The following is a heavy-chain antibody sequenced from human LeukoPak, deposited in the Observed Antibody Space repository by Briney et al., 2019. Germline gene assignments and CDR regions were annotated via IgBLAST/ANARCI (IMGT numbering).Heavy chain of an antibody. CDR3: AKGGGWLYYFDY. CDR1: GFTFSPFT. J-gene: IGHJ4*02. CDR2: ISGSDSST. Sequence: PGGSLRLSCAASGFTFSPFTMNWVRQAPGKGLEWASGISGSDSSTYYADFVKGRFTISRDSSKNTLYLQMNSLRADDTAVYYCAKGGGWLYYFDYWGQGTLVTVSS. V-gene: IGHV3-23*01. D-gene: IGHD4-23*01.